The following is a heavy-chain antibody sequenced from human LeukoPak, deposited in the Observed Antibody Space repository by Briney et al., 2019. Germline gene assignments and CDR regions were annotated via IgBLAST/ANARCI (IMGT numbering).Heavy chain of an antibody. V-gene: IGHV3-30*02. CDR3: AKDRYDSSGYYYWWFDP. CDR2: IRYDGSNK. D-gene: IGHD3-22*01. CDR1: GFTFSSYG. Sequence: GGSLRLSCAASGFTFSSYGMHWVRQAPGKGLEWVAFIRYDGSNKYYADSVKGRFTISRDNSKNTLYLQMNSLRAEDTAVYYCAKDRYDSSGYYYWWFDPWGQGTLVTVSS. J-gene: IGHJ5*02.